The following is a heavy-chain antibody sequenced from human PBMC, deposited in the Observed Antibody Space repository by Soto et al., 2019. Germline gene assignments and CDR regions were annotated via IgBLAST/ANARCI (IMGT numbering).Heavy chain of an antibody. CDR2: VSPHNGNT. V-gene: IGHV1-18*04. J-gene: IGHJ4*02. Sequence: GASVKVSCKSSGYTFSTYTISWVRQAPGQRLEGVGWVSPHNGNTNYEQKLLGRVTITQDTSTNKAYSEHRNPRSGDHAVYYLARETYYSDSDGFPHSDLWGQGTLVTVSS. CDR1: GYTFSTYT. D-gene: IGHD3-22*01. CDR3: ARETYYSDSDGFPHSDL.